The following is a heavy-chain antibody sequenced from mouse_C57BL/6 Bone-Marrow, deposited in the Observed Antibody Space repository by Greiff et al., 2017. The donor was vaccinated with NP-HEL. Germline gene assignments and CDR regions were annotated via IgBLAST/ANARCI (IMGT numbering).Heavy chain of an antibody. CDR3: ARNGSTMVTTGYYFDY. J-gene: IGHJ2*01. D-gene: IGHD2-2*01. V-gene: IGHV1-81*01. Sequence: QVQLQQSGAELARPGASVKLSCKASGYTFTSYGISWVKQRTGQGLEWIGEIYPRSGNTYYNEKFKGKATLTADKSSSTAYMELRSLTSEDSAVYFCARNGSTMVTTGYYFDYWGQGTTLTVSS. CDR1: GYTFTSYG. CDR2: IYPRSGNT.